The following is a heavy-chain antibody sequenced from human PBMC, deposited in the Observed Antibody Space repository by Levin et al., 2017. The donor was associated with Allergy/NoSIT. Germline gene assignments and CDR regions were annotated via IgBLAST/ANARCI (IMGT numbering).Heavy chain of an antibody. CDR1: GFTFSSYS. D-gene: IGHD3-10*01. Sequence: GGSLRLSCAASGFTFSSYSMNWVRQAPGKGLEWVSSISSSSSYIYYADSVKGRFTISRDNAKNSLYLQMNSLRAEDTAVYYCARDQGGFGEIDYWGQGTLVTVSS. CDR2: ISSSSSYI. CDR3: ARDQGGFGEIDY. J-gene: IGHJ4*02. V-gene: IGHV3-21*01.